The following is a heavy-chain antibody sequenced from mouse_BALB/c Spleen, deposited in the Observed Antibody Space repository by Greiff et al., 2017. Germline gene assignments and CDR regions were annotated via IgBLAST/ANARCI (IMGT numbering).Heavy chain of an antibody. CDR3: AREWGLPDY. Sequence: VHVKQSGPELVKPGASVKMSCKASGYTFTSYVMHWVKQKPGQGLEWIGYINPYNDGTKYNEKFKGKATLTSDKSSSTAYMELSSLTSEDSAVYYCAREWGLPDYWGQGTTLTVSS. V-gene: IGHV1-14*01. J-gene: IGHJ2*01. CDR1: GYTFTSYV. D-gene: IGHD2-13*01. CDR2: INPYNDGT.